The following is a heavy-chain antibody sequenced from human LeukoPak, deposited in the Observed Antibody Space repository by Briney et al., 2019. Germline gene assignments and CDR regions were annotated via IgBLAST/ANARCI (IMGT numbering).Heavy chain of an antibody. CDR2: ISSSGSTI. D-gene: IGHD6-19*01. CDR3: AAGYSSGWYWD. Sequence: GGSLRLSCAASGFTFSDYYMSWIRQAPGKGLGWVSYISSSGSTIYYADSVKGRFTISRDNAKNSLYLQMNSLRAEDTAVYYCAAGYSSGWYWDWGQGTLVTVSS. V-gene: IGHV3-11*01. CDR1: GFTFSDYY. J-gene: IGHJ4*02.